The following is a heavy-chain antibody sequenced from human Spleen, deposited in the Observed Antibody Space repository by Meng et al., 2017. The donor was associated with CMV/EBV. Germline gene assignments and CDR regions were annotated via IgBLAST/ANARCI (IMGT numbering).Heavy chain of an antibody. CDR1: GFTFSRYW. V-gene: IGHV3-7*01. CDR2: IKQDGSEK. Sequence: GESLKISCAASGFTFSRYWMTWVRQAPGKGLEWVANIKQDGSEKDYVDSVKGRFTISRDNAKNSLYLQMNSLRAEDTAVYYCARGRGYKFDPWGQGTLVTVSS. CDR3: ARGRGYKFDP. J-gene: IGHJ5*02. D-gene: IGHD5-18*01.